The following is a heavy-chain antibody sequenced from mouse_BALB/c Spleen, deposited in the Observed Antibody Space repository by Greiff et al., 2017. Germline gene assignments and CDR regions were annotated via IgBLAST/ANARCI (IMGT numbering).Heavy chain of an antibody. CDR3: ARGPNRYDVPSWFAY. J-gene: IGHJ3*01. CDR2: ISSGGST. CDR1: GFTFSSYA. V-gene: IGHV5-6-5*01. Sequence: EVQVVESGGGLVKPGGSLKLSCAASGFTFSSYAMSWVRQTPEKRLEWVASISSGGSTYYPDSVKGRFTISRDNARNILYLQMSSLRSEDTAMYYCARGPNRYDVPSWFAYWGQGTLVTVSA. D-gene: IGHD2-14*01.